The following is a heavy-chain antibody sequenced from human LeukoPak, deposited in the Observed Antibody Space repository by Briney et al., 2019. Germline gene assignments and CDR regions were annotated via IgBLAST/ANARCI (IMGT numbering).Heavy chain of an antibody. CDR2: IRFDGGNK. CDR1: GLNFNVYG. V-gene: IGHV3-30*02. CDR3: AKDRSWELLGDFDY. D-gene: IGHD1-26*01. J-gene: IGHJ4*02. Sequence: GGSLRLSCAASGLNFNVYGMHWVRQAPGKGLEWVAFIRFDGGNKYYADSVKGRFTISRDNSKNMVYLQMNSLRPEDTAVYYCAKDRSWELLGDFDYWGQGTRVTVSS.